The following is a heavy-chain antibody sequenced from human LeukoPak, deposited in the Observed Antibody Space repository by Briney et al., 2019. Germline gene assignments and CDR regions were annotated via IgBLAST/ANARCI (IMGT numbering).Heavy chain of an antibody. CDR2: INHSGST. CDR3: ARGRGVLRYFDWSLDY. V-gene: IGHV4-34*01. Sequence: KLSETLSLTCAVYGGSFSGYYWSWIRQPPGKGLEWIGEINHSGSTNYNPSLKSRVTISVDTSKNRFSLKLSSVTAADTAVYYCARGRGVLRYFDWSLDYWGQGTLVTVSS. D-gene: IGHD3-9*01. J-gene: IGHJ4*02. CDR1: GGSFSGYY.